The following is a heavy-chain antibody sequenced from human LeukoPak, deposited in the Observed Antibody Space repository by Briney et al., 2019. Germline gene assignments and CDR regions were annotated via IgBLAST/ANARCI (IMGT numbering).Heavy chain of an antibody. CDR1: RFTFSSYA. Sequence: GRSLRLSCAASRFTFSSYAMHWVRQAPGKGLEWVAVISYDGSNKYYADSVKGRFTISRDNSKNTLYLQMNSLRAEDTAVYYCARDIGYCSGGSCSNDAFDISGQGSMVTVSS. CDR2: ISYDGSNK. CDR3: ARDIGYCSGGSCSNDAFDI. V-gene: IGHV3-30*04. J-gene: IGHJ3*02. D-gene: IGHD2-15*01.